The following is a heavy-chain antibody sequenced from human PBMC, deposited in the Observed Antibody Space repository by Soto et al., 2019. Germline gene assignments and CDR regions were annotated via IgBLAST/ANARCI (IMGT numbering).Heavy chain of an antibody. D-gene: IGHD1-7*01. J-gene: IGHJ4*02. CDR1: GGSFTSNNW. CDR3: ASRDPGTSVDY. Sequence: QVQLQESGPGLVKPSGTLSLTCAVSGGSFTSNNWWTWVRQPPGQGLEWIGEIYRTGSTNYNPSLKCRVTISLDKSANQFSLKVTSLTAADTAVYYCASRDPGTSVDYWGQGTLVTVSS. CDR2: IYRTGST. V-gene: IGHV4-4*02.